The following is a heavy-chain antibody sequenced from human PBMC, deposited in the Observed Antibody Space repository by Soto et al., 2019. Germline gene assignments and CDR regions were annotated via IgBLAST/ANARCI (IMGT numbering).Heavy chain of an antibody. J-gene: IGHJ4*02. CDR3: AKDYYDILTGYLPRAVY. Sequence: GGSLRLSCAASGFTFSSYGMHWVRQAPGKGLEWVAVISYDGSNKYYADSVKGRFTISRDNSKNTLYLQMNSLRAEDTAVYYCAKDYYDILTGYLPRAVYWGQGTLVTVSS. D-gene: IGHD3-9*01. V-gene: IGHV3-30*18. CDR1: GFTFSSYG. CDR2: ISYDGSNK.